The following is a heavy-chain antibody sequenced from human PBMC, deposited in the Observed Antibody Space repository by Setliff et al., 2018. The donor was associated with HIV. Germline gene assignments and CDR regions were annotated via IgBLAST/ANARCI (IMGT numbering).Heavy chain of an antibody. J-gene: IGHJ5*02. CDR2: INDYGNT. D-gene: IGHD6-13*01. CDR3: ARVNSRNWFDP. CDR1: GGSISGYY. V-gene: IGHV4-34*01. Sequence: PSLTCAVYGGSISGYYWSWIRQSPGKGLEWIGEINDYGNTNYKPSLQSRVTISVDTSKNQFSLKVNSVTAVGTAVYYCARVNSRNWFDPWGQGTLVTVSS.